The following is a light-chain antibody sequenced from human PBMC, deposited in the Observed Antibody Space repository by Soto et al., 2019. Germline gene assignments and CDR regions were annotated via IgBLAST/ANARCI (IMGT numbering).Light chain of an antibody. CDR1: QSVVYSSNNKNY. Sequence: DIVMTQSPDSLAVSLGERATINCKSSQSVVYSSNNKNYLAWYQQKPGQPPKLLIYWASTRESVVPDRFSGSGPGTDVTLPTSSRQAEDVAVYYCQQYYSTPPYTFGQGTRLEIK. CDR3: QQYYSTPPYT. J-gene: IGKJ2*01. CDR2: WAS. V-gene: IGKV4-1*01.